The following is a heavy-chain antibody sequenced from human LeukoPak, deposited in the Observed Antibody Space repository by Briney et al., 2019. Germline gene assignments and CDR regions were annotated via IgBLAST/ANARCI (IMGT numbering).Heavy chain of an antibody. CDR3: AKGGPQFFDY. V-gene: IGHV3-13*01. Sequence: GGSLRLSCATSGFTFSSYAMHWVRQATGKGLEWVSAIGTAGDTFYPGSVKGRFTISRENAKNSLSLQMNSLRAEDTAIYYCAKGGPQFFDYWGQGTLVTVSS. CDR1: GFTFSSYA. CDR2: IGTAGDT. D-gene: IGHD5-24*01. J-gene: IGHJ4*02.